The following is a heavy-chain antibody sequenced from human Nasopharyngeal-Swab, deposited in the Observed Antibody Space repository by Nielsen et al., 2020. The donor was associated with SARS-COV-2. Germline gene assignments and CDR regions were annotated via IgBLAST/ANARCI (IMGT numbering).Heavy chain of an antibody. CDR1: GFTFSSYA. CDR3: AKLDIVVVPAATSRGAFDI. Sequence: GESLKISCAASGFTFSSYAMSWVRQAPGKGLEWVSAISGSGGSTYYADSVKGRFTISRDNSKNTLYLQMNSLRAEDTAVYYCAKLDIVVVPAATSRGAFDIWGQGTMVTVSS. V-gene: IGHV3-23*01. J-gene: IGHJ3*02. D-gene: IGHD2-2*03. CDR2: ISGSGGST.